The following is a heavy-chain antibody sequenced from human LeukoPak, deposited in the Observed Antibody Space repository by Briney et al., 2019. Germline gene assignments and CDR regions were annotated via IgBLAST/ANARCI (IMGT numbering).Heavy chain of an antibody. CDR2: MQYDGNR. J-gene: IGHJ4*02. Sequence: SETLSLTCTVSGGSISTYHWNWIRKSPGKGLEWIGFMQYDGNRNYNPSLRSRVTMFIDTSKSQVFLELSSVTAADTAVYFCARDLYHSYGGYFDFWGQGRLFTVSS. D-gene: IGHD3-16*01. V-gene: IGHV4-59*01. CDR1: GGSISTYH. CDR3: ARDLYHSYGGYFDF.